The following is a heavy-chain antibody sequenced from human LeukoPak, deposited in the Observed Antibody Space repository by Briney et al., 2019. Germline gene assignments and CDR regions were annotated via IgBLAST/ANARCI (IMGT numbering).Heavy chain of an antibody. CDR3: AKGPGYGTDFDY. Sequence: PGGSLRLSCATSGFTFSTYVMSWVRQAPGKGLEWVSGISGSGDNTYYADSVKGRFTISRDNSKNTLYLQMNSLRAEDTAVYYCAKGPGYGTDFDYWGQGTLVTVSS. V-gene: IGHV3-23*01. CDR1: GFTFSTYV. CDR2: ISGSGDNT. J-gene: IGHJ4*02. D-gene: IGHD3-9*01.